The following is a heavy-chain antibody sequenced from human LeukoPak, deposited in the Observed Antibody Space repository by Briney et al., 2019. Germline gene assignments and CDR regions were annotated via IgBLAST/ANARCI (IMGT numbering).Heavy chain of an antibody. D-gene: IGHD4-17*01. CDR2: ISAYNGNT. V-gene: IGHV1-18*01. CDR3: ASDDAVTTDRYSDY. CDR1: GYTFTSYG. Sequence: GASVKVSCKASGYTFTSYGISWVRQAPGQGLEWMGWISAYNGNTNYAQKLQGRVTMTTDTSTSTAYMELRSLGSDDTAVYYCASDDAVTTDRYSDYWGQGTLVTVSS. J-gene: IGHJ4*02.